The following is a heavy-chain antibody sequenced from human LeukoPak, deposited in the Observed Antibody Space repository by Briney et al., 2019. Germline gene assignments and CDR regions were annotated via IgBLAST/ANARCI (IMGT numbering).Heavy chain of an antibody. V-gene: IGHV3-30-3*01. Sequence: PGGSLRLSYAASGFTFSSYAMHWVRQAPGKGLEWVAVISYDGSNKFYADSVKGRFTISRDNSKNTLYLQMNSLRAEDTAVYYCARGTPSSSGWLYYGMDVWGQGTTITVSS. CDR3: ARGTPSSSGWLYYGMDV. D-gene: IGHD6-19*01. CDR1: GFTFSSYA. J-gene: IGHJ6*02. CDR2: ISYDGSNK.